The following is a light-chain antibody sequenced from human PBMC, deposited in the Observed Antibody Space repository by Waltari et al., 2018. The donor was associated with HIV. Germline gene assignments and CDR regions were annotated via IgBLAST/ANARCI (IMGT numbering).Light chain of an antibody. V-gene: IGLV1-44*01. J-gene: IGLJ2*01. CDR1: SANVGRNS. CDR3: AAWDDSLNGPL. CDR2: KTN. Sequence: QSVPTQPPPAPGTPGQRVPIYCAGSSANVGRNSVRWYRQFPGTAPKLLIYKTNQRPSGVPDRFSGSKSGTSASLAISGLQSDDESVYYCAAWDDSLNGPLFGGGTQLTVL.